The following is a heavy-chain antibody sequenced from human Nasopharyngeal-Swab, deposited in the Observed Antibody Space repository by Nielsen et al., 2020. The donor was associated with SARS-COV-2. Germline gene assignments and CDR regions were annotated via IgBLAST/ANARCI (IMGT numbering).Heavy chain of an antibody. Sequence: SETLSLTCTVSGGSISSSSYYWGWIRQPPGKGLEWIGSIYYSGSTYYNPSLKGRVTISVDTSKNQFSLKLSSVTAADTAVYYCASQPSNWFDPWGQGTLVTVSS. J-gene: IGHJ5*02. CDR1: GGSISSSSYY. CDR2: IYYSGST. V-gene: IGHV4-39*01. CDR3: ASQPSNWFDP.